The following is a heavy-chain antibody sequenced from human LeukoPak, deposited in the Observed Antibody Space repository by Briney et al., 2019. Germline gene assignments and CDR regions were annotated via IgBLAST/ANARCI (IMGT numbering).Heavy chain of an antibody. CDR2: ISAYNGNT. V-gene: IGHV1-18*01. CDR1: GYTFTSYG. J-gene: IGHJ4*02. D-gene: IGHD1-26*01. CDR3: ARDGVGATFDY. Sequence: ASVKVSCKASGYTFTSYGISWVRQAPGQGLERMGWISAYNGNTNYAQKFQGRVTMPTDTSTSTAYMELRSLRSDDTAVYYCARDGVGATFDYWGQGTLVTVSS.